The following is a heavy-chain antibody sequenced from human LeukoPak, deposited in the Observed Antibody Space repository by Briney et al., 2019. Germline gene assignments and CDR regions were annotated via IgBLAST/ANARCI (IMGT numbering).Heavy chain of an antibody. CDR3: ARVVGSGRRFDY. Sequence: PSETLSLTCTVSGGSISSGDYYWSWIRQPPGKGLEWIGYIYYSGSTYYNPSLKRRVTISIDTSKNQFSLKLSSVTAADTAVYYCARVVGSGRRFDYWGQGTLVTVSS. CDR1: GGSISSGDYY. CDR2: IYYSGST. J-gene: IGHJ4*02. D-gene: IGHD3-10*01. V-gene: IGHV4-30-4*01.